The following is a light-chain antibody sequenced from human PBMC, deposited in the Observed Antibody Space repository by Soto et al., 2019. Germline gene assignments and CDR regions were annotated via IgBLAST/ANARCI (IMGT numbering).Light chain of an antibody. CDR3: MQRIEFPLT. CDR1: QSLLDSDYGNNY. V-gene: IGKV2-40*01. Sequence: DIVMTQTKLSLPVTPGETASISCRSSQSLLDSDYGNNYLEWYLQKPGQSTQLLIYTLSYLASGVPDRFSGSGSCTDFTLKISRVEAYDFGFYYCMQRIEFPLTFGGGTKVEIK. J-gene: IGKJ4*01. CDR2: TLS.